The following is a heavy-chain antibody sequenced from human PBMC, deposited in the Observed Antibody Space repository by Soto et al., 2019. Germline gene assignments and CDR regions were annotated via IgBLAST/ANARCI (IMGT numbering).Heavy chain of an antibody. J-gene: IGHJ6*02. D-gene: IGHD2-21*02. CDR2: IYWDDDK. V-gene: IGHV2-5*02. Sequence: QITLMESGPTLVKPTQTLTLTCTFSGFSLSTGGVGVGWIRQPPGKALEWLALIYWDDDKRYSPSLRSRLTITNDTSKNQVVLTMTNMDPVDTATSYCTHSRCGGDCLQSYSSHYYYGMDVWGQGTTVTVSS. CDR3: THSRCGGDCLQSYSSHYYYGMDV. CDR1: GFSLSTGGVG.